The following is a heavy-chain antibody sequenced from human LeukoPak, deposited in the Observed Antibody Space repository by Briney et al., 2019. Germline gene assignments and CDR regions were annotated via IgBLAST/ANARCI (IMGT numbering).Heavy chain of an antibody. D-gene: IGHD4-11*01. V-gene: IGHV1-3*01. J-gene: IGHJ6*02. CDR2: INAGNGNT. CDR3: ARTVTTGSNYYYYGMDV. CDR1: GYTFTSYA. Sequence: ASVKVSCKASGYTFTSYAMHWVRQAPGQRLEWMGWINAGNGNTKYSQKLQGRVTITRDTSASTAYMELSSLRSEDTAVYYCARTVTTGSNYYYYGMDVWGQGTTVTVSS.